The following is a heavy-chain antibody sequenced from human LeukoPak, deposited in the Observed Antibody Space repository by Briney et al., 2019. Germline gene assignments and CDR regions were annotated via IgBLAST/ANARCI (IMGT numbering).Heavy chain of an antibody. CDR2: IYHSGST. D-gene: IGHD5-18*01. Sequence: PSGTLSLTCAVSGGSIKSSNWWSWVRQPPGKGLEWIGEIYHSGSTNYNPSLKSRVTISVDTSKNQFSLKLSSVTAADTAVYYCARRLNDGYSYGCFDYWGQGTLVTVSS. J-gene: IGHJ4*02. V-gene: IGHV4-4*02. CDR1: GGSIKSSNW. CDR3: ARRLNDGYSYGCFDY.